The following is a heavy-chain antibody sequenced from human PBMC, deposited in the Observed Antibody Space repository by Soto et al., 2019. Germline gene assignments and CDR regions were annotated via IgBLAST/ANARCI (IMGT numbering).Heavy chain of an antibody. Sequence: QVQLQESGPGLVKPSQTLSLTCTVSGGSINSGDYYWSWVRQVPGKGLEWIGFISYSGNTHYNPSLESRVTISKDTSKNQFSLRLNSMTAADSAVYYCAREVSPNSRGWYTVLVRWFGPWGQGTLVTVSS. J-gene: IGHJ5*02. CDR3: AREVSPNSRGWYTVLVRWFGP. CDR2: ISYSGNT. V-gene: IGHV4-31*03. CDR1: GGSINSGDYY. D-gene: IGHD6-19*01.